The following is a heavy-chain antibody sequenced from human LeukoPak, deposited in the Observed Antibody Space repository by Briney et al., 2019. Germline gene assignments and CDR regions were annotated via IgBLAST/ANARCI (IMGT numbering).Heavy chain of an antibody. D-gene: IGHD1-26*01. CDR1: GFTFSDHG. V-gene: IGHV3-48*03. CDR3: ARDRSEDRFDY. CDR2: ICSSGSTI. J-gene: IGHJ4*02. Sequence: GGSLRLSCAASGFTFSDHGMQWVRQAPGRGLEWVSFICSSGSTISYADSVKGRFTISRDNPKNSLYLQMNSLRGEDTALYYCARDRSEDRFDYWGQGTLVTVSS.